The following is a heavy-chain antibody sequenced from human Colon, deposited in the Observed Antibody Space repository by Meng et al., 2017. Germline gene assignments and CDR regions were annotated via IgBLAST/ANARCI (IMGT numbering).Heavy chain of an antibody. D-gene: IGHD2-15*01. CDR2: ISSSSTDM. V-gene: IGHV3-21*01. CDR1: GFTFSSYS. J-gene: IGHJ4*02. Sequence: GESLKISCAASGFTFSSYSMNWVRQAPGKGLEWVSSISSSSTDMYYADSVKGRFTISRDNAKNSLYLQMNSLRAEDTAVYYCASGYCGGGRCRRDYWGQGTLVTVSS. CDR3: ASGYCGGGRCRRDY.